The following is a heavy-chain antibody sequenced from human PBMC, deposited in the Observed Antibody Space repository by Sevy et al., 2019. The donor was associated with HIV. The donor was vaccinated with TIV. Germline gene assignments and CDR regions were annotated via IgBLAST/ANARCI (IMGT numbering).Heavy chain of an antibody. CDR3: ARSPRMYYYDSSGYSNWFDP. CDR1: GGSISSGGYS. CDR2: IYHSGST. V-gene: IGHV4-30-2*01. J-gene: IGHJ5*02. D-gene: IGHD3-22*01. Sequence: SETLSLTCAVSGGSISSGGYSWSWIRQPPGKGLEWIGYIYHSGSTYYNPSLKSRVTISVDRSKNQFSRKLSSVTAADTAVYYCARSPRMYYYDSSGYSNWFDPWGQGTLVTVSS.